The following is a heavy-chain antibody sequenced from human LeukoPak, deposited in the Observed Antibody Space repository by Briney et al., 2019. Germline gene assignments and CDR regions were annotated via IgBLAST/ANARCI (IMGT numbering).Heavy chain of an antibody. D-gene: IGHD6-19*01. J-gene: IGHJ4*02. Sequence: GGSLRLSCAASGFTFSSHGMHWVRQAPGKGLGWVAVIWYDGSNKYYADSVKGRFTISRDNSKNTLYLQMNSLRAEGTAVYYCAKMVHTEQWLVPFDYWGQGILVTVSS. V-gene: IGHV3-33*06. CDR1: GFTFSSHG. CDR2: IWYDGSNK. CDR3: AKMVHTEQWLVPFDY.